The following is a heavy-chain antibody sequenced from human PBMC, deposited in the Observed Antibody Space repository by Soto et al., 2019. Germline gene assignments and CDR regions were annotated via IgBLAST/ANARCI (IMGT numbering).Heavy chain of an antibody. CDR3: TRDVSNSGRAEYFQH. J-gene: IGHJ1*01. V-gene: IGHV3-49*03. D-gene: IGHD6-19*01. CDR1: GFTFGDYA. Sequence: PGGSLRLSCTASGFTFGDYALSWFRQAPGKGLEWVSFIRSKAYGGTTEYAASVKGRFAISRDDSKSIAYLQMNSLKTEDTAVYYCTRDVSNSGRAEYFQHWGQGTLVTVSS. CDR2: IRSKAYGGTT.